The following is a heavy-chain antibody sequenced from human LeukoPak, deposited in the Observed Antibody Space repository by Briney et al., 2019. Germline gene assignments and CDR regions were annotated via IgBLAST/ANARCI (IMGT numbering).Heavy chain of an antibody. CDR3: ARESWRCSGGSCYGYFDY. CDR2: IYYSGST. D-gene: IGHD2-15*01. V-gene: IGHV4-30-4*08. J-gene: IGHJ4*02. CDR1: GASLSSGDFF. Sequence: PSETLSLTCTVSGASLSSGDFFWSWIRQPPGKGLEWIGYIYYSGSTSSNPSLRSRVTISVDTSKNQFSLKLSSVTAADTAVYYCARESWRCSGGSCYGYFDYWGQGTLVTVSS.